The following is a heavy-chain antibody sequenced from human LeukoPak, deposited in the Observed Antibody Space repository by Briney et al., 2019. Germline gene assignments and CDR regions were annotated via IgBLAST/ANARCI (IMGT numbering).Heavy chain of an antibody. CDR1: GFTVSSNY. Sequence: GGSLRLSCAASGFTVSSNYMSWVRQAPGKGLEWVSVIYSGGSTYYADCVKGRFTISRDNSENTLYLQMNSLRAEDTAVYYCARSSPPHITIFGVVPDYFDYWGQGTLVTVSS. CDR3: ARSSPPHITIFGVVPDYFDY. J-gene: IGHJ4*02. D-gene: IGHD3-3*01. V-gene: IGHV3-53*01. CDR2: IYSGGST.